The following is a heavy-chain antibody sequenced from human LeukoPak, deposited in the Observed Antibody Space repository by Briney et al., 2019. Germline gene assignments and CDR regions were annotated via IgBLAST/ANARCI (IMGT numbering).Heavy chain of an antibody. J-gene: IGHJ4*02. D-gene: IGHD3-22*01. CDR2: ISYDGSNK. Sequence: GGSLRLSCAASGFTFSSYAMHWVRQAPGKGLEWVAVISYDGSNKYYADSVKGRFTISRDNSKNTLYLQMNSLRAEDTAVYYCARDESSLAYDSSGYGDYWGQGTLVTVSS. CDR3: ARDESSLAYDSSGYGDY. V-gene: IGHV3-30-3*01. CDR1: GFTFSSYA.